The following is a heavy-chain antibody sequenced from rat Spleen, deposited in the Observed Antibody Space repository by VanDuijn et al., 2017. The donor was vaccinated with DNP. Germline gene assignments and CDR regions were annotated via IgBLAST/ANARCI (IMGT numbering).Heavy chain of an antibody. J-gene: IGHJ4*01. Sequence: QVQLKESGPGLVQPSQTLSLTCTVSGFSLSSYHVSWVRQPPGKSLVWMGSIWAAGGTNYNSAVQSRLSISRDTSKSQVLLKMNSLQTEDTAMYFCARENNWDYYVMDAWGQGASVTVSS. CDR1: GFSLSSYH. CDR3: ARENNWDYYVMDA. CDR2: IWAAGGT. V-gene: IGHV2-15*01. D-gene: IGHD1-10*01.